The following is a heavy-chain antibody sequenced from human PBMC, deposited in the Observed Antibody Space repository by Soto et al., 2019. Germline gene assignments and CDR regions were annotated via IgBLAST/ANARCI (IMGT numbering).Heavy chain of an antibody. J-gene: IGHJ4*02. CDR3: ARGYFDWSFFDY. Sequence: GGSLRLSCAASGFTFSSYAMHWVRQAPGKGLEWVAVISYDGSNKYYADSVKGRFTISRDNSKNTLYLQMNSLRAEDTAVYYCARGYFDWSFFDYWGQGTLVTV. D-gene: IGHD3-9*01. CDR1: GFTFSSYA. CDR2: ISYDGSNK. V-gene: IGHV3-30-3*01.